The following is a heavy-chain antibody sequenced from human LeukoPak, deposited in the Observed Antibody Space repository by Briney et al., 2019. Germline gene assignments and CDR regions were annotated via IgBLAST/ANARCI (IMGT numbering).Heavy chain of an antibody. CDR1: GGTFSSYA. J-gene: IGHJ6*02. Sequence: SVKVSCKASGGTFSSYAISWGRQAPGQGLEWMGRIIPILGIANYAQKFQGRVTITADKSTSTAYMELSSLRSEDTAVYYCARNSAGGRYSYYGMDVWGQGTTVTVSS. CDR3: ARNSAGGRYSYYGMDV. V-gene: IGHV1-69*04. CDR2: IIPILGIA. D-gene: IGHD3-16*01.